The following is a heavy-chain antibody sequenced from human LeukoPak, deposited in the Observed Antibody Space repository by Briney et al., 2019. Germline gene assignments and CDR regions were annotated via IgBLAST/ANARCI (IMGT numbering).Heavy chain of an antibody. CDR3: ARDRLSITMVRGVKYYYGMDV. CDR2: INSSGGST. Sequence: ASVKVSCKASGYTFTSYYMHWVRQAPGQGLEWMGIINSSGGSTSYAQKFQGRVTMTRDTSTSTVYMELSSLRSEDTAVYYCARDRLSITMVRGVKYYYGMDVWGQGTTVTVSS. CDR1: GYTFTSYY. D-gene: IGHD3-10*01. J-gene: IGHJ6*02. V-gene: IGHV1-46*01.